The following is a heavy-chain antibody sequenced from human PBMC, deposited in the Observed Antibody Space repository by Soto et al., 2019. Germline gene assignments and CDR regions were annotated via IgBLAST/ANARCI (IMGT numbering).Heavy chain of an antibody. CDR3: AKAPKVGTHGFDP. J-gene: IGHJ5*02. CDR1: GFTFENFA. Sequence: EMQLVESGGGLVQPGRSLRLSCAVSGFTFENFALHWVRPAPGKGLEWVSGIDWNSGTIAYAYSVNGRFTLSRDSATSSLYLHLDGLRPEDTAFYYCAKAPKVGTHGFDPGGQGTLVTVSS. CDR2: IDWNSGTI. D-gene: IGHD1-26*01. V-gene: IGHV3-9*01.